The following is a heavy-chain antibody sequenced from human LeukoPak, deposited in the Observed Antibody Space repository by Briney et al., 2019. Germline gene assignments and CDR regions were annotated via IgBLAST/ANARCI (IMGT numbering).Heavy chain of an antibody. D-gene: IGHD1-26*01. CDR1: GFTFSSYG. V-gene: IGHV3-30*02. J-gene: IGHJ4*02. CDR3: AKDSDVVGDFDY. CDR2: IRYDGSNK. Sequence: TGRSLRLSCAASGFTFSSYGMHWVRQAPGKGLEWVAFIRYDGSNKYYADSVKGRFTISRDNSRNTLYLQMNSLRAEDTAVYYYAKDSDVVGDFDYWGQGTLVTVSS.